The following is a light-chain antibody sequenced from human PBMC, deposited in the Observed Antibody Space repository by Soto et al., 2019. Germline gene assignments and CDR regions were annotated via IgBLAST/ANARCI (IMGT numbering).Light chain of an antibody. CDR3: QQYNSYSGT. V-gene: IGKV1-5*03. J-gene: IGKJ1*01. CDR2: KAS. Sequence: DIQMTQSPSTLPASVGDRVTITCRASQNINNWLAWYQQKPGKGPSLLIYKASNLESGVSSRFSGSGSGTEFTLTISSLQPDDFATYYCQQYNSYSGTFGQGTKV. CDR1: QNINNW.